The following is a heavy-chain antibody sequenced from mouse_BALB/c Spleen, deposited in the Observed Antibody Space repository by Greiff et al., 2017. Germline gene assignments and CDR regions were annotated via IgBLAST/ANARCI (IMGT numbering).Heavy chain of an antibody. D-gene: IGHD1-1*01. CDR1: GYSITSDYA. CDR3: ARHGNYHAMDY. V-gene: IGHV3-2*02. J-gene: IGHJ4*01. Sequence: EVKLLESGPGLVKPSQSLSLTCTVTGYSITSDYAWNWIRQFPGNKLEWMGYISYSGSTSYNPSLKSRISITRDTSKNQFFLQLNSVTTEDTATYYCARHGNYHAMDYWGQGTSVTVSS. CDR2: ISYSGST.